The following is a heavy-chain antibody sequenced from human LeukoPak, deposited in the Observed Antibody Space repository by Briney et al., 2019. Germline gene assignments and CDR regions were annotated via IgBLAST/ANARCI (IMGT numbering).Heavy chain of an antibody. V-gene: IGHV3-21*01. D-gene: IGHD6-6*01. CDR1: GFSFSSHT. CDR3: GRAIAPRRGGFDY. J-gene: IGHJ4*02. Sequence: PGGSLRLSCAGSGFSFSSHTLTWVRQAPGKGLEWVSSISSSSSSYKYYVDSVKGRFTISRDNAKNSLYLQMNSLRAEHTAVYYCGRAIAPRRGGFDYWGQGTLVTVSS. CDR2: ISSSSSSYK.